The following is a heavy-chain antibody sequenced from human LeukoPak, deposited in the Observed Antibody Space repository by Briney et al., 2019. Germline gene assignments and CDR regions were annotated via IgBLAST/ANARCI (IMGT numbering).Heavy chain of an antibody. Sequence: ASVKVSCKASGGTFSNHAISWVRQAPGQGLEWMGGIIPIFGTANYAQKFQGRVTITADESTSTAYMELSSLRSEDTAVYYCAAGKYYYDSSGYINWGQGTLVTVSS. D-gene: IGHD3-22*01. CDR3: AAGKYYYDSSGYIN. J-gene: IGHJ4*02. CDR1: GGTFSNHA. V-gene: IGHV1-69*13. CDR2: IIPIFGTA.